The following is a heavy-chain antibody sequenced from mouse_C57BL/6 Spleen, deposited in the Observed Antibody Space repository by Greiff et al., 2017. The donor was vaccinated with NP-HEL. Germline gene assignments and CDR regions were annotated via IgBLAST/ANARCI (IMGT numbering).Heavy chain of an antibody. Sequence: VQLQQSGAELVMPGASVKLSCKASGYTFTSYWMHWVKQRPGQGLEWIGEIDPSDSYTNYNQKFKGKSTLTVDKSSSTAYMQLSSLTSEDSAVYYGAREELGRYFDYWGQGTTLTVSS. CDR2: IDPSDSYT. CDR1: GYTFTSYW. CDR3: AREELGRYFDY. J-gene: IGHJ2*01. D-gene: IGHD4-1*01. V-gene: IGHV1-69*01.